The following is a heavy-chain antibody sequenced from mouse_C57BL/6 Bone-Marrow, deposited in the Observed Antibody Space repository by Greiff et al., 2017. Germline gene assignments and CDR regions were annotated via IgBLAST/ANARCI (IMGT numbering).Heavy chain of an antibody. J-gene: IGHJ2*01. CDR1: GFNIKDDY. Sequence: EVQLQQSGAELVRPGASVKLSCTASGFNIKDDYMHWVKQRPEQGLEWIGWIDPENGDTEYASKFQGKATITADTSSNTSYLQLSSLTSEDTAVYYCTPTVVAKGGYGGQGTTLTASS. D-gene: IGHD1-1*01. CDR2: IDPENGDT. V-gene: IGHV14-4*01. CDR3: TPTVVAKGGY.